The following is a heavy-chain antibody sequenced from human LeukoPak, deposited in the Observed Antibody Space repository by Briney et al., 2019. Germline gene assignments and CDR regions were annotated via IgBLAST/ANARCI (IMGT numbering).Heavy chain of an antibody. CDR3: ETSPLAGS. Sequence: GGSLRLPCVASGFSVSSNYMTAVRETPEKGLESVSVVYSVVSTYYEDSVRGRFTISRDNSKNTLYLQMNSLRDEDTSVYYCETSPLAGSWGQGTLVTVSS. V-gene: IGHV3-53*01. D-gene: IGHD3-10*01. CDR2: VYSVVST. CDR1: GFSVSSNY. J-gene: IGHJ4*02.